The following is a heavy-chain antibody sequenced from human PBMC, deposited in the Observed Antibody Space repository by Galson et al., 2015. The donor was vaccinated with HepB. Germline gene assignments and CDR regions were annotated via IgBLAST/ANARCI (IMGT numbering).Heavy chain of an antibody. CDR1: GYTFTSYY. CDR2: INPSGGST. CDR3: ARGRPKAVAASGGYYYGMDV. D-gene: IGHD6-19*01. Sequence: SVKVSCKASGYTFTSYYMHWVRQAPGQGLEWMGIINPSGGSTSYAQKLQGRVTMTRDTSTSTVYMELSSLRSEDTAVYYCARGRPKAVAASGGYYYGMDVGGQRTTGTVSS. V-gene: IGHV1-46*04. J-gene: IGHJ6*02.